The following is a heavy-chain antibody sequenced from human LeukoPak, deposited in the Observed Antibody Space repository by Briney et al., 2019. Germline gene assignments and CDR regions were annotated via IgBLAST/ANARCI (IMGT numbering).Heavy chain of an antibody. CDR2: MSYSGDS. V-gene: IGHV4-39*02. J-gene: IGHJ3*02. CDR1: GGSISSRTYK. Sequence: SETLSLTCTVSGGSISSRTYKWGWVRQPPGKGLQWIGSMSYSGDSYYNPSLKSRVTMSVDTSKNQFSLRLSSVTAADTAVYYCARDKPPGDAFDIWGQGTMVTVSS. D-gene: IGHD1-14*01. CDR3: ARDKPPGDAFDI.